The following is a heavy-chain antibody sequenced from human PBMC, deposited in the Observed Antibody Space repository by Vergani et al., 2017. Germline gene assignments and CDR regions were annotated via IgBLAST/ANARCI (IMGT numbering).Heavy chain of an antibody. J-gene: IGHJ5*02. Sequence: QVQLQESGPGLVKPSETLSLTCTVSGGSISSYYWSWIRQPPGKGLEWIGYIYYSGSTNYNPSLKRRVTISVDTSKNQFSLKLSSVTAADTAVYYCARGLTYYYGSGSYRWFDPWGQGTLVTVSS. CDR2: IYYSGST. V-gene: IGHV4-59*12. CDR1: GGSISSYY. CDR3: ARGLTYYYGSGSYRWFDP. D-gene: IGHD3-10*01.